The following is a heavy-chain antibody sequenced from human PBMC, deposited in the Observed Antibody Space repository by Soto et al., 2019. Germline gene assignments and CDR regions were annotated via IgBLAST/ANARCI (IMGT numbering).Heavy chain of an antibody. V-gene: IGHV1-69*06. CDR2: IIPIFGTA. D-gene: IGHD3-22*01. Sequence: SVKVSCKASGGTFSSYAISWVRQAPGQGLEWMGGIIPIFGTANYAQKFQGRVTITADKSTSTAYMELSSLRSEDKAVYYCAWVITTKFDHWGQGTLVTVSS. CDR1: GGTFSSYA. CDR3: AWVITTKFDH. J-gene: IGHJ4*02.